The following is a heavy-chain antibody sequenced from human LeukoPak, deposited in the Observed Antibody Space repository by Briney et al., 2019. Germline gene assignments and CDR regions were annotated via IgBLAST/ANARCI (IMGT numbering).Heavy chain of an antibody. CDR1: GYSFTGYG. J-gene: IGHJ5*02. CDR2: MNPTNGDT. D-gene: IGHD6-19*01. CDR3: ATSAPAEIAVATT. V-gene: IGHV1-8*01. Sequence: EASVKVSCKASGYSFTGYGINWVRQATGQGLEWMGWMNPTNGDTGYAQKFQGRLTMTRSTSIKTAYMDLSSLTSEDTAVYYCATSAPAEIAVATTWGQGTLVTVSS.